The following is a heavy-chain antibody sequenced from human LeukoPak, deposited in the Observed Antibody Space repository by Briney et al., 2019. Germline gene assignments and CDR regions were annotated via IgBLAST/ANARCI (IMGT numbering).Heavy chain of an antibody. D-gene: IGHD3-10*01. V-gene: IGHV3-53*01. CDR3: ARDSGDGDYEPLDY. CDR2: LYRDGST. CDR1: VFTVSSTY. Sequence: GGSLRLSCAASVFTVSSTYMNWARQAPGRGLEWVSTLYRDGSTYYADSVKGRFTISRDSSTNTLYLQMNNLRVEDTAVYYCARDSGDGDYEPLDYWGQGTQVTVSS. J-gene: IGHJ4*02.